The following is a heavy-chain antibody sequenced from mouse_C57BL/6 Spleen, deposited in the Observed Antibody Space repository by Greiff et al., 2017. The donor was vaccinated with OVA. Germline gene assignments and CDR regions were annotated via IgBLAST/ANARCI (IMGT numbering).Heavy chain of an antibody. V-gene: IGHV1-55*01. D-gene: IGHD1-1*01. CDR2: LYPGSGST. J-gene: IGHJ4*01. CDR3: ARGATTVVAYYYAMDY. CDR1: GYTFTSYW. Sequence: QVQLQQPGAELVKPGASVKMSCKASGYTFTSYWITWVKQRPGQGLEWIGDLYPGSGSTNYNEKFKSKATLTVATSSSTAYMQLSSLTSEDSAVYYCARGATTVVAYYYAMDYWGQGTSVTVSS.